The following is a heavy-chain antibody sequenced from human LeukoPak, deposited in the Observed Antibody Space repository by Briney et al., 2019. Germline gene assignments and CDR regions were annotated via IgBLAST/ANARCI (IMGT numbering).Heavy chain of an antibody. J-gene: IGHJ4*02. V-gene: IGHV4-61*02. CDR1: GGSISSGSYY. D-gene: IGHD3-22*01. CDR3: TTTNYYDSSGHYHFDY. Sequence: SETLSLTCTVSGGSISSGSYYWSWIRQPAGKGLDWIGRIYTTGSTNYNPSLKSRVTISVDSSKNQFSLKLSSVTAADTAVYYCTTTNYYDSSGHYHFDYWGQGTLVTVSS. CDR2: IYTTGST.